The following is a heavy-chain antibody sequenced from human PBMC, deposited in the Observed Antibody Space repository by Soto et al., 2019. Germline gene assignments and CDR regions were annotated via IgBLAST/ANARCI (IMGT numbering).Heavy chain of an antibody. CDR1: GDSVSSNSAA. CDR2: TYYRSKWYN. CDR3: ARNPGIAVAGPLDY. V-gene: IGHV6-1*01. Sequence: SQTLSLTCAISGDSVSSNSAAWNWIRQSPSRGLEWLGRTYYRSKWYNDYAVSVKSRITINPDTSKNQFSLQLNSVTPEDAAVYYCARNPGIAVAGPLDYWGQGTLVTVSS. J-gene: IGHJ4*02. D-gene: IGHD6-19*01.